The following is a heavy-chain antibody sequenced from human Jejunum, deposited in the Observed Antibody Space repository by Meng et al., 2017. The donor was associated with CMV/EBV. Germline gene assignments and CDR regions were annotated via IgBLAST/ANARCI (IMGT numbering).Heavy chain of an antibody. CDR3: TRADSSNYGSLFDY. Sequence: TFSGAAVHWVRQACGKGLEWVGRIRGKAHSYATAYAASVKGRFTISRDDSKNTAYLQMNSLTTEDTAVYYCTRADSSNYGSLFDYWCQGTLVTVSS. CDR1: TFSGAA. V-gene: IGHV3-73*01. D-gene: IGHD4-11*01. J-gene: IGHJ4*02. CDR2: IRGKAHSYAT.